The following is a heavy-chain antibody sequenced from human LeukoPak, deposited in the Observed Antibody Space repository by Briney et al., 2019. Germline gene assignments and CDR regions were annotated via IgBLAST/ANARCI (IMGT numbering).Heavy chain of an antibody. J-gene: IGHJ4*02. CDR2: IYYSGST. Sequence: ETLSLTCTVSGGSVSSGSYYWSWIRQPPGKGLEWIGYIYYSGSTNYNPSLKSRVTISVDTSKNQFSLKLSSVTAADTAVYYCARISTIFGVVTKRDDYWGQGSLVTVSS. V-gene: IGHV4-61*01. D-gene: IGHD3-3*01. CDR3: ARISTIFGVVTKRDDY. CDR1: GGSVSSGSYY.